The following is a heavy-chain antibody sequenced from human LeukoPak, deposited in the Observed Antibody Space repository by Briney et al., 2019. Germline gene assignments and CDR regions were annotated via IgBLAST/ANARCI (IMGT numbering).Heavy chain of an antibody. V-gene: IGHV3-30-3*02. D-gene: IGHD3-22*01. CDR2: ISYDGSNK. J-gene: IGHJ4*02. CDR1: GFTFSSYA. Sequence: GGSLRLSCAASGFTFSSYAMHWVRQAPGKGLEWVAVISYDGSNKYYADSVKGRFTISRDNSKNTLYLQMNNLRAEDTAVYYCAKLRRYYYDSSGPTVDYWGQGILVTVSS. CDR3: AKLRRYYYDSSGPTVDY.